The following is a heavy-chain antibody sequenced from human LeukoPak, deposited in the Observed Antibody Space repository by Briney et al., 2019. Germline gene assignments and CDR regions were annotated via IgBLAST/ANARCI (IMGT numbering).Heavy chain of an antibody. CDR3: ARVSRVPRRGCYYCRDWFDP. V-gene: IGHV1-8*03. CDR2: MNPNSGNT. D-gene: IGHD2-2*01. J-gene: IGHJ5*02. CDR1: GYTFTSYD. Sequence: APVKVSCKASGYTFTSYDINWVRQATGQGLEWMGWMNPNSGNTGYAQKFQGRVTITRNTSISTAYMELSSLRSEDTAVYYCARVSRVPRRGCYYCRDWFDPWGQGTLVTVSS.